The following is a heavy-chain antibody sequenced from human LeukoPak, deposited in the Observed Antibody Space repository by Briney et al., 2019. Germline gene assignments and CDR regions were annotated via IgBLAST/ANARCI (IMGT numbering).Heavy chain of an antibody. CDR2: IYYSGST. CDR3: ARGNNCSGGSCYFLHYYYYMDV. D-gene: IGHD2-15*01. CDR1: GGSISSGSYY. V-gene: IGHV4-61*10. Sequence: PSQTLSLTCTVSGGSISSGSYYWSWIRQPAGTGLEWIGYIYYSGSTNCNPSLKSRVTISVDTSKNQFSLKLSSVTAADTAVYYCARGNNCSGGSCYFLHYYYYMDVWGKGTTVTISS. J-gene: IGHJ6*03.